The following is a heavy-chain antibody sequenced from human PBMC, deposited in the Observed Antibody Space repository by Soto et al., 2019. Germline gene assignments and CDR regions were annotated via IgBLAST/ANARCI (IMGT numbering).Heavy chain of an antibody. CDR3: AKDRQYNTGWGYFQH. D-gene: IGHD6-19*01. V-gene: IGHV3-23*01. CDR1: GFTFSSYA. CDR2: ISGSGGST. Sequence: EVQLLESGGGLVQPGGSLRLSCAASGFTFSSYAMSWVRQAPGKGLEWVSAISGSGGSTYYADSVKGRFTISRDNSKNTLFLQMNSLRAEDTAVYYCAKDRQYNTGWGYFQHWGQCTLVTVSS. J-gene: IGHJ1*01.